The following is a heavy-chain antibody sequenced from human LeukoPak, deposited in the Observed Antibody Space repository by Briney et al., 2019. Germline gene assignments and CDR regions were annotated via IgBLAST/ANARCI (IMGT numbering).Heavy chain of an antibody. Sequence: SQTLSLTCAISGDSVSSKSAAWNWLRQSPSRGLEWLGRTFYRSKWYNDYAVSVKSRITINPDTSRNQFSLQLNSVTPEDTAVYYCSRGMFGSPYGMDVWGQGTTVTVSS. CDR3: SRGMFGSPYGMDV. J-gene: IGHJ6*02. CDR2: TFYRSKWYN. V-gene: IGHV6-1*01. CDR1: GDSVSSKSAA. D-gene: IGHD3-3*02.